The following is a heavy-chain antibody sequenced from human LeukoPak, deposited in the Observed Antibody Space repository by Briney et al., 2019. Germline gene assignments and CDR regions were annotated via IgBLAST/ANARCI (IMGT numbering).Heavy chain of an antibody. CDR1: GFTFSSYW. Sequence: PGGSLRLSCAASGFTFSSYWMSWVRQVPGKGLEWVANIKEDGSEKYYVDSVKGRFTISRDNAKNSLCLQMNSLRAEDTAVYYCARVSSGYRYHYYYGMDVWGQGTTVTVSS. CDR3: ARVSSGYRYHYYYGMDV. D-gene: IGHD3-22*01. V-gene: IGHV3-7*01. J-gene: IGHJ6*02. CDR2: IKEDGSEK.